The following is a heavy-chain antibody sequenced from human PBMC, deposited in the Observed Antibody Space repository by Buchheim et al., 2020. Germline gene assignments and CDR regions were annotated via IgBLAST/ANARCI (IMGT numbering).Heavy chain of an antibody. D-gene: IGHD5-24*01. CDR1: GFTFSSYD. J-gene: IGHJ4*02. Sequence: QVQLVESGGGVVQPGRSLSLSCVASGFTFSSYDMHWVRQAPGKGLEWVAGISSDGSNKNYADSVKGRFTISRDNSKHTLYLQMNSLRTEDTSVYYCANGHSDYWGQGTL. CDR2: ISSDGSNK. V-gene: IGHV3-30*04. CDR3: ANGHSDY.